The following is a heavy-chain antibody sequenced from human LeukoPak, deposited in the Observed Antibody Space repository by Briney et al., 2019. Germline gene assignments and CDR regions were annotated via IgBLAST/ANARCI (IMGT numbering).Heavy chain of an antibody. CDR1: GFTFNSYW. V-gene: IGHV3-7*01. CDR3: AKGSRTVPILFDY. CDR2: IKQDGSEK. D-gene: IGHD3-10*01. Sequence: GGSLRLSCAVSGFTFNSYWMSWVRQAPGKGLEWVANIKQDGSEKYYVDSVKGRFTISRDNSKNTLYLQMNSLRAEDTAVYYCAKGSRTVPILFDYWGQGTLVTVSS. J-gene: IGHJ4*02.